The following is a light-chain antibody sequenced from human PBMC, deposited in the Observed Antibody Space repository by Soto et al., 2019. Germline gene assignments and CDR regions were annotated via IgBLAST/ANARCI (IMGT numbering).Light chain of an antibody. Sequence: DIVMTQSPGTLSLSPGERATLSCRASSSFASSYLAWYQRKPGQPPRLLIYAASNRATGIPDRFTGSGSGADFTLTISRVEPEDSAVYYCQQYGPSPPYTFGQGTKVEVK. CDR3: QQYGPSPPYT. J-gene: IGKJ2*01. V-gene: IGKV3-20*01. CDR2: AAS. CDR1: SSFASSY.